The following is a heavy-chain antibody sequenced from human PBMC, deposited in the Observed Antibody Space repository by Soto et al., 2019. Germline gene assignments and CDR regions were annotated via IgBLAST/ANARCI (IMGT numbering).Heavy chain of an antibody. J-gene: IGHJ4*02. Sequence: PSETLSLTCTVSGGSISSSSYYWGWIRQPPGKGLEWIGSIYYSGSTYYNPSLKSRLSISVDTSKNQFSLKLTSVTAADTAVYYCAREVSDYTMFDYWGQGTLVTVSS. CDR1: GGSISSSSYY. CDR2: IYYSGST. V-gene: IGHV4-39*07. D-gene: IGHD4-17*01. CDR3: AREVSDYTMFDY.